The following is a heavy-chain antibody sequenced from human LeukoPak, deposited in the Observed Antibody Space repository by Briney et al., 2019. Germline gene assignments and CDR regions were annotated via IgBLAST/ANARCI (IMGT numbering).Heavy chain of an antibody. Sequence: ASVKVSCKASGYTFTSYDINWVRQATGQGLEWMGWMNPNSGNTGYAQKFQGRVTITRNTSISTAYMELSSLRSEDTAVYYCARGVGSESYYRKDYYYYMDVWGKGTTVTISS. CDR3: ARGVGSESYYRKDYYYYMDV. CDR1: GYTFTSYD. V-gene: IGHV1-8*03. D-gene: IGHD3-10*01. J-gene: IGHJ6*03. CDR2: MNPNSGNT.